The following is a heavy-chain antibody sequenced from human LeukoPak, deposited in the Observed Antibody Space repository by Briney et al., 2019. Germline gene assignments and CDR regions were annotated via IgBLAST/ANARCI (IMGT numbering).Heavy chain of an antibody. CDR3: ARYRGHSTTWAFFFDW. D-gene: IGHD6-13*01. Sequence: GGSLRLSCVASGFTFSDYYMSWIRQSPEKGLERVSSIDTSGDTIYYDYSVKGRFTISRDNDKNSLYLRINAVSAEDTAVYFCARYRGHSTTWAFFFDWWGEETLVTVSS. J-gene: IGHJ4*02. CDR2: IDTSGDTI. V-gene: IGHV3-11*04. CDR1: GFTFSDYY.